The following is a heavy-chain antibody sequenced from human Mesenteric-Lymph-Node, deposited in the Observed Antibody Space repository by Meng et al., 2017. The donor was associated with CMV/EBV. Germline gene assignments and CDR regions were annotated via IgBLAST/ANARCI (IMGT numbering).Heavy chain of an antibody. Sequence: AASGFTFSSYAMHWVRKAPGKGLEWVAVISYDGSNKYYADSVKGRFTISRDNSKNTLYLQMNSLRAEDTAVYYCARSSGHHIYYFDYWGQGTLVTVSS. CDR3: ARSSGHHIYYFDY. V-gene: IGHV3-30-3*01. CDR2: ISYDGSNK. CDR1: GFTFSSYA. J-gene: IGHJ4*02. D-gene: IGHD6-19*01.